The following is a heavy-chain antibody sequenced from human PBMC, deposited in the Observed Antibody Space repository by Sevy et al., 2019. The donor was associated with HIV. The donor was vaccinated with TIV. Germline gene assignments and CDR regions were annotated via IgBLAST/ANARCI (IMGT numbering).Heavy chain of an antibody. V-gene: IGHV1-2*06. Sequence: ASVKVSCKASGYRFTDYSILWVRQAPGQGLEWMGRINPNSGGTNYAQKFQGRVIMTRDTSISTAYMELSRLTSDDTAVYYCARGVMMPAQEHFEYWGQGTLVTVSS. CDR3: ARGVMMPAQEHFEY. J-gene: IGHJ4*02. CDR1: GYRFTDYS. CDR2: INPNSGGT. D-gene: IGHD2-2*01.